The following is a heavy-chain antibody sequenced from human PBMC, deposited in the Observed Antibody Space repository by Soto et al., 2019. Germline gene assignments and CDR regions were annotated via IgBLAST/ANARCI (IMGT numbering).Heavy chain of an antibody. CDR2: TYYRSKWYN. D-gene: IGHD3-22*01. CDR1: GDSVSSNSAA. CDR3: ARERSDRITMIVVVPDAFDI. V-gene: IGHV6-1*01. Sequence: SQTLSLTCVISGDSVSSNSAAWNWIRQSPSRGLEWLGRTYYRSKWYNDYAVSVKSRITINPDTSKNQFSLQLNSVTPEDTAVYYCARERSDRITMIVVVPDAFDIWGQGTMVTVSS. J-gene: IGHJ3*02.